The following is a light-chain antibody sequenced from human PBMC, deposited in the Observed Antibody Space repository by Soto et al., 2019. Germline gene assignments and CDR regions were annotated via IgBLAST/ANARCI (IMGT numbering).Light chain of an antibody. CDR3: QQYGSSPPS. CDR1: QSVSTNY. CDR2: GAS. Sequence: EIVLTQSPGTLSLSPGERATLSCRASQSVSTNYLAWYQRKPGQAPRLLIYGASSRATDIPNRFSGSGSGTDFTLTITRLQAEDFAVYDGQQYGSSPPSFGQGTKVDVK. V-gene: IGKV3-20*01. J-gene: IGKJ1*01.